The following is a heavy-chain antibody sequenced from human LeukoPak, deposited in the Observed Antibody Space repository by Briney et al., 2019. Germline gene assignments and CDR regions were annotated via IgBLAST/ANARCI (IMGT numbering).Heavy chain of an antibody. CDR3: ARDLSSSWYYFYY. Sequence: ASVKVSCKASGYTFTSYAIRRGRQAHGQGGERRGWISAYNGATKYAQKLHGRVTMTTDTSTSTAYVELRSLRSDDTAVYYCARDLSSSWYYFYYWGQGTLVTVSS. CDR1: GYTFTSYA. CDR2: ISAYNGAT. D-gene: IGHD6-13*01. J-gene: IGHJ4*02. V-gene: IGHV1-18*01.